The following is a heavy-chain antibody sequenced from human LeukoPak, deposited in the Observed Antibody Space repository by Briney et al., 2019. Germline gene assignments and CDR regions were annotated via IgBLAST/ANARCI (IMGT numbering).Heavy chain of an antibody. CDR2: IKQDGTVQ. J-gene: IGHJ6*02. V-gene: IGHV3-7*01. D-gene: IGHD2-21*02. CDR1: GLTFSNYW. CDR3: ARDYTATGAMDV. Sequence: GGSLRLSCAASGLTFSNYWMSWVRQAPGKGLQWLANIKQDGTVQHYVDSVKGRFTISRDNAKNSLFLQMNSLRAEDTALYYCARDYTATGAMDVWGQGTTVTVS.